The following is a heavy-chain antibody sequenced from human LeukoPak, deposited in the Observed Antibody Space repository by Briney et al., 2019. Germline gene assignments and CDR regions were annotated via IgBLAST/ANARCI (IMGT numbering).Heavy chain of an antibody. CDR2: ISYDGSNK. CDR1: GFTFSSYA. CDR3: ARAIWQYQLLGPIDY. V-gene: IGHV3-30-3*01. D-gene: IGHD2-2*01. J-gene: IGHJ4*02. Sequence: AGGSLRLSCAASGFTFSSYAMHWVRQAPGKGLEWVAVISYDGSNKYYADSVKGRFTISRDNSKNTLYLQMNSLRAEDTAVYYCARAIWQYQLLGPIDYWGQGTLVTVSS.